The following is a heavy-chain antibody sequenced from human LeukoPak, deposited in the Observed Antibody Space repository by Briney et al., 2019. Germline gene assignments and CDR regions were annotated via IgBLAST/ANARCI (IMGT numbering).Heavy chain of an antibody. CDR2: IYYSGST. D-gene: IGHD2-21*01. Sequence: SETLSLTCTVSGGSISSSSYYWGWIRQPPGKGLEWIGSIYYSGSTYYNPSLKSRVTISVDTSKNQFSLKLSSVTAADTAVYYCARQNPFEYCGGDCQNWFDPWGQGTLVTVSS. CDR1: GGSISSSSYY. V-gene: IGHV4-39*01. CDR3: ARQNPFEYCGGDCQNWFDP. J-gene: IGHJ5*02.